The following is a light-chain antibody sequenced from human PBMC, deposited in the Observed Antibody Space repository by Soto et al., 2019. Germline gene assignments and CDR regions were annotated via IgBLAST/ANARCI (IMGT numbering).Light chain of an antibody. CDR3: QQVYRYPLT. V-gene: IGKV1-9*01. CDR2: TTS. Sequence: DIQLTQSPSFLSASVGDSVTITCRASEGITTQLAWYQQKPGTAPKLLMYTTSTLQSGVPSRFSGSRSGTEFTLTINSLQPEDFATYFCQQVYRYPLTFGGGTKVEI. CDR1: EGITTQ. J-gene: IGKJ4*01.